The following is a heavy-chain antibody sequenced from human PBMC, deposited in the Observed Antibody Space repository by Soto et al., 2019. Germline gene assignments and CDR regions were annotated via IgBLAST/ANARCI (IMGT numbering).Heavy chain of an antibody. Sequence: PSETLSLTCTVSGGSISSYYWRWIRQPPGKGLEWIGYIYYSGSTNYNPSLKSRVTISVDTSTNQFSLKLSSVTAADTAVYYCARGKRFLEWDPPPGGFDPWGQGTLVTVSS. V-gene: IGHV4-59*01. D-gene: IGHD3-3*01. J-gene: IGHJ5*02. CDR1: GGSISSYY. CDR2: IYYSGST. CDR3: ARGKRFLEWDPPPGGFDP.